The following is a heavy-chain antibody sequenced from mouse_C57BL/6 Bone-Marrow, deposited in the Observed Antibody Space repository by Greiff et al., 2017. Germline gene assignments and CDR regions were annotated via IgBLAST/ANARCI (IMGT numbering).Heavy chain of an antibody. CDR2: IYPRSGNT. Sequence: VQLQQSGAELARPGASVKLSCKASGYTFTSYGISWVKQRTGQGLEWIGEIYPRSGNTYYNEKFKGKATLTADKSSSTAYMELRSLTSEDSAVYVCASQWPAYYGSSVYYFDYWGQGTTLTVSS. D-gene: IGHD1-1*01. V-gene: IGHV1-81*01. CDR3: ASQWPAYYGSSVYYFDY. CDR1: GYTFTSYG. J-gene: IGHJ2*01.